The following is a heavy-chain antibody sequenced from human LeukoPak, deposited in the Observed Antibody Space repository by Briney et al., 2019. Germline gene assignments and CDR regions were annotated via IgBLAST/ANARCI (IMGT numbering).Heavy chain of an antibody. J-gene: IGHJ4*02. D-gene: IGHD3-10*01. CDR3: AKGPPPSGGEFPTTHFDY. CDR2: IRYDGSNK. V-gene: IGHV3-30*02. Sequence: QAGESLRLSCAASGFTFSSYGMHWVRQAPGKGLEWVAFIRYDGSNKYYADSVKGRFTISRDNSKNTLYLQMNSLRAEDTAVYYCAKGPPPSGGEFPTTHFDYWGQGTLVTVSS. CDR1: GFTFSSYG.